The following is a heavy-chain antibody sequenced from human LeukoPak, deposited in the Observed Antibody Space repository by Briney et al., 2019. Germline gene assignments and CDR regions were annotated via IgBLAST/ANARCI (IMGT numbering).Heavy chain of an antibody. CDR2: ISGSGGST. J-gene: IGHJ4*02. Sequence: GGSLRLSCAASGFTFSSYAMSWVRQAPGKGLEWVSTISGSGGSTYYADSVKGRFTISRDNSKNMLYVQMNSLRAEDTAVYYCAKKGLKDIVVVVEALHYFDYWGQGTLVTVSS. CDR1: GFTFSSYA. CDR3: AKKGLKDIVVVVEALHYFDY. V-gene: IGHV3-23*01. D-gene: IGHD2-15*01.